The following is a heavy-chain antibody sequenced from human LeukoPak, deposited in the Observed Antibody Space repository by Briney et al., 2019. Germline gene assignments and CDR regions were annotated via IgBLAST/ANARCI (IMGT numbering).Heavy chain of an antibody. CDR1: GFSFSSFG. J-gene: IGHJ3*02. CDR3: ARSVTRMSDI. CDR2: IHSDVTRK. V-gene: IGHV3-30*06. D-gene: IGHD4-17*01. Sequence: GESLRLSCAASGFSFSSFGMHWVRQAPGKGLEWVAYIHSDVTRKHHADSVKGRFTISRDNSKNTLNLQMSSLRTVDTAVYYCARSVTRMSDIWGQGTMVTVSS.